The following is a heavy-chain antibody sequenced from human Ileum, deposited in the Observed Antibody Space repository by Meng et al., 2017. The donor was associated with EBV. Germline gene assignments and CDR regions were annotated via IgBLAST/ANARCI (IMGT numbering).Heavy chain of an antibody. D-gene: IGHD6-19*01. V-gene: IGHV4-61*08. J-gene: IGHJ4*02. CDR1: GGSVSSGGNY. CDR3: ARDGYSSGSD. Sequence: VTLEEWGPGLGKLSGPLSLTCSVSGGSVSSGGNYWSWIRQPPGKGLEWIGYIYNSGSTNYNPSLKSRVTISVDTSKNQFSLKLSSVTAADTAVYYCARDGYSSGSDWGQGTLVTVSS. CDR2: IYNSGST.